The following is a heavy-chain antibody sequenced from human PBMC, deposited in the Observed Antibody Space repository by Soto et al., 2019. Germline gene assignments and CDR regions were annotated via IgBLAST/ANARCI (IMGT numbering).Heavy chain of an antibody. J-gene: IGHJ4*02. Sequence: GASVKVSCKASGYTFTSYGISWVRQAPGQGLEWMGWISAYNGNTNYAQKLQGRVTMTTDTSTSTAYMELRSLRSDDTAVYYCAGYGSGRYSDPFDYWGQGTLVTVSS. V-gene: IGHV1-18*01. CDR3: AGYGSGRYSDPFDY. D-gene: IGHD3-10*01. CDR1: GYTFTSYG. CDR2: ISAYNGNT.